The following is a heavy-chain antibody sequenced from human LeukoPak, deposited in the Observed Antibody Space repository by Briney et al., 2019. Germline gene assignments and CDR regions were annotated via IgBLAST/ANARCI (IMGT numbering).Heavy chain of an antibody. CDR2: IYNGVNT. Sequence: SETLSLTCTVSGASVSSASYWSWIRQPPGKGVEWIAHIYNGVNTNYNPPLKCRVTISVDTSKNQFSLRLNSVTAADTAVYYCARGRWYSNYVDYWGQGTLVTVSS. CDR1: GASVSSASY. D-gene: IGHD6-13*01. J-gene: IGHJ4*02. V-gene: IGHV4-61*01. CDR3: ARGRWYSNYVDY.